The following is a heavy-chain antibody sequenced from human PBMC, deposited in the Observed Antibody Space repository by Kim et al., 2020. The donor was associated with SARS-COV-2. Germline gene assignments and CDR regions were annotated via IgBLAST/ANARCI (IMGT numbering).Heavy chain of an antibody. CDR3: ARASSTSCFY. CDR1: GFTFSNYW. CDR2: IYSDGTSA. Sequence: GSLRLSCAASGFTFSNYWMHWVRLAPGKGLVWVSRIYSDGTSANYADSVKGRFTISRDNAKNTLFLQMNNLTAEDTAVYYCARASSTSCFYWGQGTLVTVSS. J-gene: IGHJ4*01. D-gene: IGHD2-2*01. V-gene: IGHV3-74*01.